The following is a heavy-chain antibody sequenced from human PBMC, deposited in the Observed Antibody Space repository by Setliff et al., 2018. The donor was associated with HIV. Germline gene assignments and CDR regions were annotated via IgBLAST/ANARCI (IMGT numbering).Heavy chain of an antibody. Sequence: GGSLRLSCVASGFTFSRCWMSWVRQAPGKGLEWVGNIKQDGSEKYYVDSVKGRFTISRDNAKNSLYLQMNSLRADDTAMYYCAKTPSSGWYSLYLDYWGQGTLVTVPQ. J-gene: IGHJ4*02. V-gene: IGHV3-7*01. CDR3: AKTPSSGWYSLYLDY. CDR2: IKQDGSEK. CDR1: GFTFSRCW. D-gene: IGHD6-19*01.